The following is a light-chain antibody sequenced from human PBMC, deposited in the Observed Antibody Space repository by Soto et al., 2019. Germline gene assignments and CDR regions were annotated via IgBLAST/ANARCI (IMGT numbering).Light chain of an antibody. V-gene: IGKV3-11*01. CDR2: DAS. CDR3: RPRSILPPIT. CDR1: QSVSSY. J-gene: IGKJ5*01. Sequence: TLSLSRGERATHSCRVRQSVSSYSAGYQQKPGQAPRLLIYDASNRATGIPARFSGSGSGTDFTLTISSLEPEDFAVYYCRPRSILPPITFGQGTLL.